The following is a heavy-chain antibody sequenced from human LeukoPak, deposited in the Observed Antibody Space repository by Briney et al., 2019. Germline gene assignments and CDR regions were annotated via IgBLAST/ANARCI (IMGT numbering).Heavy chain of an antibody. CDR2: INHSGST. Sequence: SETLSLTCAVYGGSFSGYYWSWIRQPPGKGLEWIGEINHSGSTNYNPSLKSRVTISVDTSKNQFSLKLSSVTAADTAVYYCARDIGSSGWYNNWFDPWGQGTLVTVSS. CDR3: ARDIGSSGWYNNWFDP. J-gene: IGHJ5*02. V-gene: IGHV4-34*01. CDR1: GGSFSGYY. D-gene: IGHD6-19*01.